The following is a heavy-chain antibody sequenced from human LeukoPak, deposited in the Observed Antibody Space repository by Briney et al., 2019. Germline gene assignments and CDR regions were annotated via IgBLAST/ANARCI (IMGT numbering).Heavy chain of an antibody. CDR3: AREACGGDCYSVWFDP. V-gene: IGHV3-74*01. D-gene: IGHD2-21*02. Sequence: PGGSLRLSCTASGFTFSSYWMHWVRQAPGKGLVWVSRINSDGSSTSYADSVKGRFTISRDNAKNTLYLQMNSLRAEDTAVYYCAREACGGDCYSVWFDPWGQGTLVTVSS. CDR2: INSDGSST. J-gene: IGHJ5*02. CDR1: GFTFSSYW.